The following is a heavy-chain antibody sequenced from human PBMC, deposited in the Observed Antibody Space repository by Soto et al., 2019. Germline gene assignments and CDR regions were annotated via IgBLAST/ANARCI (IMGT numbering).Heavy chain of an antibody. J-gene: IGHJ4*02. V-gene: IGHV3-9*01. CDR3: AKDIIGYTYGSLDY. CDR1: GFTFDDYA. D-gene: IGHD3-10*01. CDR2: ISWNSGSI. Sequence: GGSLRLSCAASGFTFDDYAMHWVRQAPGKGLEWVSGISWNSGSIGYTDSVKGRFTISRDNAKNSLYLQMNKLRAEDTALYYCAKDIIGYTYGSLDYWGQGTLVTVSS.